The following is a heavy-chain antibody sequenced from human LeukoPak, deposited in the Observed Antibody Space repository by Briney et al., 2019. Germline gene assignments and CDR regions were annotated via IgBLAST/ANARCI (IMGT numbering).Heavy chain of an antibody. J-gene: IGHJ3*02. D-gene: IGHD1-14*01. CDR2: TYLRSKWYN. Sequence: QTLSLTCAISGDSVVTNNVAWNWIRQSPSRGLEWLGRTYLRSKWYNEYAVSVKSRITINPDTSRNHFSLQLNSVIPEDTAVYYCTRGRYSGLDIWGQGTMVTVSS. V-gene: IGHV6-1*01. CDR3: TRGRYSGLDI. CDR1: GDSVVTNNVA.